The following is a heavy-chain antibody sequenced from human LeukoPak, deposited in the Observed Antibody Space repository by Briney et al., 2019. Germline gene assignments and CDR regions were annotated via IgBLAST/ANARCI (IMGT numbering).Heavy chain of an antibody. CDR1: GFTFSSHV. CDR2: ISFSGDST. D-gene: IGHD2-15*01. Sequence: PGGSLRLSCAASGFTFSSHVLSWVRQDPARGLEWVSSISFSGDSTYYADSVKARFTISRDNSKNTLYLQMDSLRAEDSAIYYCARIIVPPYHFDSWGQGTRVTVSS. J-gene: IGHJ4*02. V-gene: IGHV3-23*01. CDR3: ARIIVPPYHFDS.